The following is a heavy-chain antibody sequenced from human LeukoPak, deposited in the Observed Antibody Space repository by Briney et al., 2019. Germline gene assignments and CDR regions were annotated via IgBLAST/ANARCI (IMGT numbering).Heavy chain of an antibody. CDR2: IYYTGST. CDR1: GGSISSSSYY. D-gene: IGHD6-19*01. CDR3: ARDRRQWLTRRVFDY. Sequence: PSETLSLTCTVSGGSISSSSYYWGWIRQPPGKGLEWIGSIYYTGSTYYNPSLKSRVTISVDKSKNQFSLKLSSVTAADTAVYYCARDRRQWLTRRVFDYWGQGTLVTVSS. J-gene: IGHJ4*02. V-gene: IGHV4-39*07.